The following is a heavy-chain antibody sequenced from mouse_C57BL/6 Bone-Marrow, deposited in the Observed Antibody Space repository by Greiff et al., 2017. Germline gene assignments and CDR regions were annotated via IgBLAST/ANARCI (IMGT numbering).Heavy chain of an antibody. J-gene: IGHJ3*01. CDR2: INPYNGGT. Sequence: EVQLQQSGPVLVKPGASVKISCKASGYTFTDYYMNWVKQSHGKSLEWIGVINPYNGGTSYNQKFKGKDTLTVDKSSSTAYMELSSLSSEDSAVYYWARASDYCYGNSWFAYWGQGTLVTVSA. D-gene: IGHD1-1*01. CDR1: GYTFTDYY. CDR3: ARASDYCYGNSWFAY. V-gene: IGHV1-19*01.